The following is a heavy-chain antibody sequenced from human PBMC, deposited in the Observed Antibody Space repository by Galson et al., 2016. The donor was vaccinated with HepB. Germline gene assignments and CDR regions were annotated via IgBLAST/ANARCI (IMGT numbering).Heavy chain of an antibody. CDR3: ARDRFGEYCSGGNCYSTSYNWFDP. Sequence: SLRLSCAASGFTFDDYVIHWVRQAPGKGLEWVSLISGDGGSTYYADSVKGRFTVSRDNSKNSLYLQMNSLRTEDTAFYYCARDRFGEYCSGGNCYSTSYNWFDPWGQGTLVTVSS. J-gene: IGHJ5*02. CDR2: ISGDGGST. D-gene: IGHD2-15*01. CDR1: GFTFDDYV. V-gene: IGHV3-43*02.